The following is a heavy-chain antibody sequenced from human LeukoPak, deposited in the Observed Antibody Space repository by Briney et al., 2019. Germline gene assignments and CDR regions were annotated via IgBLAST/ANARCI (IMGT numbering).Heavy chain of an antibody. CDR3: ASLLWFGESRYYYGMDV. J-gene: IGHJ6*02. Sequence: ASVKVSCKASGYTFTSYYMHWVRQAPGQGLEWMGIINPSGGSTGYAQKFQGRVTMTRDTSTSTVYMELSSLRSEDTAVYYCASLLWFGESRYYYGMDVWGQGTTVTVSS. D-gene: IGHD3-10*01. CDR1: GYTFTSYY. CDR2: INPSGGST. V-gene: IGHV1-46*01.